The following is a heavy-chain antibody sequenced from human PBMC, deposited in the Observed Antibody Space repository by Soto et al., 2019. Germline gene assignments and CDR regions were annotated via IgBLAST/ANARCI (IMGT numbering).Heavy chain of an antibody. CDR2: ISNVGVVT. J-gene: IGHJ4*02. V-gene: IGHV3-23*01. D-gene: IGHD6-19*01. CDR1: GFIFGNYA. Sequence: PGGSLRLSCTASGFIFGNYAMNWVRQDPLKGLEWVASISNVGVVTYYADSVKGRFTISRDNSNNTLYLQMSSLRVEDTAVYYCAKDWMGLGYFFEYWGQGAPVTVSS. CDR3: AKDWMGLGYFFEY.